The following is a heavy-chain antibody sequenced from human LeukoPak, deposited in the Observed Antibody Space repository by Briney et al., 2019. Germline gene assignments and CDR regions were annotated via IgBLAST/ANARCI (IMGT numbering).Heavy chain of an antibody. CDR3: ARAAVPAAIPEHYYYGMDV. V-gene: IGHV3-30-3*01. CDR1: GFTFSSYA. D-gene: IGHD2-2*02. CDR2: ISYDGSNK. J-gene: IGHJ6*02. Sequence: GGSLRLSCAASGFTFSSYAMHWVRQAPGKGLEWVAVISYDGSNKYYADSVKGRFTISRDNSKNTLYLQMNSLRAEDTAVYYCARAAVPAAIPEHYYYGMDVWGQGTTVTVSS.